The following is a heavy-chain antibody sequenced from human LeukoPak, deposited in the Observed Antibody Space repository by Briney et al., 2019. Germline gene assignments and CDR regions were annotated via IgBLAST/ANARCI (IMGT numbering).Heavy chain of an antibody. Sequence: GEPLNISCKGSGYSFTSYWIGWVRQLPGKGLEWMGISSPGDSGTRYSPSLQSQVTMSADKSTSTAYLQWSSLKASDTAMYYCARRIAAAEMIDYWGQGTLVTVSS. CDR1: GYSFTSYW. J-gene: IGHJ4*02. CDR2: SSPGDSGT. D-gene: IGHD6-13*01. V-gene: IGHV5-51*01. CDR3: ARRIAAAEMIDY.